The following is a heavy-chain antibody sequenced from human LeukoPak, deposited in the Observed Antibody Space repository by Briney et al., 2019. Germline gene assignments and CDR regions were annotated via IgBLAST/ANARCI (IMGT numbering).Heavy chain of an antibody. CDR3: ARLPYYDFWSGYYYFDY. V-gene: IGHV4-61*08. Sequence: SETLSLTCAVSGGSISSGGYSWSWIRQPPGKGLEWIGYIYYSGSTNYNPSLKSRVTISVDTSKNQFSLKLSSVTAADTAVYYCARLPYYDFWSGYYYFDYWGQGTLVTVSS. CDR1: GGSISSGGYS. J-gene: IGHJ4*02. D-gene: IGHD3-3*01. CDR2: IYYSGST.